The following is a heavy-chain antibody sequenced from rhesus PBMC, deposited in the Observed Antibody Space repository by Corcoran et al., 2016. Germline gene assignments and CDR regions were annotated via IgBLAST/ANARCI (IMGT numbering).Heavy chain of an antibody. CDR2: IKGNSGST. CDR3: ARSGGSYYGPDY. Sequence: QVQLQESGPGLVKPSETLSLTCAVSGASISSYWWSWIRQPPGKGLEWIGEIKGNSGSTYDTPSLKSRVTISKDASKNQCSLKLSSVTAADTAVYYCARSGGSYYGPDYWGQGVLVTVSS. J-gene: IGHJ4*01. CDR1: GASISSYW. D-gene: IGHD3-16*01. V-gene: IGHV4-80*01.